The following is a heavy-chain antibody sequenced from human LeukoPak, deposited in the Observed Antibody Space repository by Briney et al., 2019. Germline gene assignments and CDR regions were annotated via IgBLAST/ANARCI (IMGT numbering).Heavy chain of an antibody. V-gene: IGHV4-39*01. J-gene: IGHJ4*02. CDR3: ARLGDYGSGSSSY. CDR1: GFSISSNNYY. D-gene: IGHD3-10*01. CDR2: FTYSQST. Sequence: SESLSLTCTVSGFSISSNNYYWGWVRQPPGQELDSISAFTYSQSTYYNPSLKSRVNISVDTSKNQFSLKLSSVTAADTAVYYCARLGDYGSGSSSYWGRGTLVTVSS.